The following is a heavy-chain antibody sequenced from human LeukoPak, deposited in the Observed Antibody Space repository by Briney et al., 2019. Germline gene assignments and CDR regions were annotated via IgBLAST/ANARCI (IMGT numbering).Heavy chain of an antibody. CDR3: ARSRKQQLVQNYFDS. D-gene: IGHD6-13*01. CDR1: GFIFDNYV. CDR2: ISGSGSST. Sequence: GGSLRLSCAASGFIFDNYVLTWVRQTPEKGLEWVAGISGSGSSTNYADAVKGRFTISRDNSKDTVYLQLSSLNSEGTAVYYCARSRKQQLVQNYFDSWGQGTLVTVSS. J-gene: IGHJ4*02. V-gene: IGHV3-23*01.